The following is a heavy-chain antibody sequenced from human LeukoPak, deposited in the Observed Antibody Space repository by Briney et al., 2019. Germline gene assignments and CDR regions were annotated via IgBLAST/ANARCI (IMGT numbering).Heavy chain of an antibody. Sequence: SETLSLTCTVSGGSISSYYWSWIRQPPGKGLEWIGYIYTSGSINYNPSLKSRVTISVDTSKNQFSLKLSSVTAADTAVYYCAGTGYSGYDLGWYFDLWGRGTLVTVSS. J-gene: IGHJ2*01. CDR2: IYTSGSI. D-gene: IGHD5-12*01. V-gene: IGHV4-4*09. CDR1: GGSISSYY. CDR3: AGTGYSGYDLGWYFDL.